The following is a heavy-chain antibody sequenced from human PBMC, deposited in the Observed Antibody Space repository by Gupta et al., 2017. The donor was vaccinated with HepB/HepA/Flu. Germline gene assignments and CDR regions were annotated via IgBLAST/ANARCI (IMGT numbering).Heavy chain of an antibody. Sequence: EVQLLESGGGLVQPGGSLRLSCAASGFTFSSYAMGWVRQAPGKGLEWVSTVSVGGQSTYYADSVKGRFAVSRDNSKNTLYLQMNSLRAEDTALYYCTKDFMITSGGVIGAFDIWGQGTMVTVS. CDR1: GFTFSSYA. D-gene: IGHD3-16*01. V-gene: IGHV3-23*01. CDR2: VSVGGQST. J-gene: IGHJ3*02. CDR3: TKDFMITSGGVIGAFDI.